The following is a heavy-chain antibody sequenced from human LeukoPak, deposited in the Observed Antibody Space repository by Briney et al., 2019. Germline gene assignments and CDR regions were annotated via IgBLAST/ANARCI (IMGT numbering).Heavy chain of an antibody. V-gene: IGHV3-23*01. CDR3: ARRGVVIRVILVGFHKEAYYFDS. D-gene: IGHD3-22*01. J-gene: IGHJ4*02. CDR2: ISGRGGRT. CDR1: GITLSNYG. Sequence: GGSLRLSCAVSGITLSNYGMSWVRQAPGKGLEWVAGISGRGGRTIYADSVKGRFTISRDNPKNTLYLQMSSLRVEDTAVYFCARRGVVIRVILVGFHKEAYYFDSWGQGALVTVTS.